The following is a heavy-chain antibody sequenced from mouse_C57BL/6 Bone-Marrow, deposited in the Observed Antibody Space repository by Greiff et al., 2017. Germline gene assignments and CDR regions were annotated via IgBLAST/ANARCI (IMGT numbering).Heavy chain of an antibody. CDR3: ARSIGNWDGFAY. J-gene: IGHJ3*01. Sequence: VKLQESGAELVRPGTSVKMSCKASGYTFTNYWIGWAKQRPGHGLEWIGDIYPGGGYTNYNEKFKGKATLTADKSSSTAYMQFSSLTSEDSAIYYCARSIGNWDGFAYWGQGTLVTVSA. CDR1: GYTFTNYW. D-gene: IGHD4-1*01. V-gene: IGHV1-63*01. CDR2: IYPGGGYT.